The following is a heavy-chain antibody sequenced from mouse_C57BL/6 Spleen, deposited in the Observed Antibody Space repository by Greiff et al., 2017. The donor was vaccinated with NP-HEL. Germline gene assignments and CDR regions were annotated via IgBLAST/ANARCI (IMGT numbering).Heavy chain of an antibody. D-gene: IGHD2-2*01. J-gene: IGHJ1*03. V-gene: IGHV1-18*01. Sequence: VQLQQSGPELVKPGASVKIPCKASGYTFTDYNMDWVKQSHGKSLEWIGDINPNNGGTIYNQKFKGKATLTVDKSSSTAYMELRSLTSEDTAVYYCARGGYDAYWYFDVWGTGTTVTVSS. CDR2: INPNNGGT. CDR3: ARGGYDAYWYFDV. CDR1: GYTFTDYN.